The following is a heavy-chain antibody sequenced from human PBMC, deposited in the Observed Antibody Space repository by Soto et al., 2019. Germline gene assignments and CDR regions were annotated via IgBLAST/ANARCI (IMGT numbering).Heavy chain of an antibody. CDR3: ARWPNWFDP. J-gene: IGHJ5*02. CDR1: GGSVSSGSYY. Sequence: QVQLQESGPGLVKPSETLSLTCTVSGGSVSSGSYYWSWIRQPPGKGLEWIGYISYSGSTNYNPSLKSRVTISVDTSKNQFSLKRSSVTAADTAVYYCARWPNWFDPWGQGTLVTVSS. CDR2: ISYSGST. V-gene: IGHV4-61*01.